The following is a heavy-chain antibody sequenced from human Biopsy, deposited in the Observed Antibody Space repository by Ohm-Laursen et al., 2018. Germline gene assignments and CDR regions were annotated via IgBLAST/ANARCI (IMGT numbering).Heavy chain of an antibody. CDR3: AKHASGWTGDDAFHI. J-gene: IGHJ3*02. Sequence: PSETLSLTCTVSGGSISGSSWSWIRQAPGKGLKWIGYISYSRDTNYNPSLKSRITISVDTSKNQFSLKLTSVTAADTAVYYCAKHASGWTGDDAFHIWGQGTVVTVSS. CDR2: ISYSRDT. V-gene: IGHV4-59*08. D-gene: IGHD6-19*01. CDR1: GGSISGSS.